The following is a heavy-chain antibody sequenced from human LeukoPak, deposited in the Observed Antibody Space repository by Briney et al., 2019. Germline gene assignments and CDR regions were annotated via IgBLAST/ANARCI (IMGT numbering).Heavy chain of an antibody. CDR2: IYHSGST. J-gene: IGHJ4*02. CDR3: ARVRGCSGGSCFPPGYFDY. CDR1: GGSISSGGYS. Sequence: SQTLSLTRAVSGGSISSGGYSWSWIRQPPGKGLEWIGYIYHSGSTYYNPSLKSRVTISVDRSKNQFSLKLSSVTAADTAVYYCARVRGCSGGSCFPPGYFDYWGQGTLVTVSS. D-gene: IGHD2-15*01. V-gene: IGHV4-30-2*01.